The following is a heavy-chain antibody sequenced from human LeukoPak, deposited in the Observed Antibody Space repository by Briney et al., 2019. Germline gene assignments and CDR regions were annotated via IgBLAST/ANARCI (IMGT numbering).Heavy chain of an antibody. V-gene: IGHV7-4-1*02. D-gene: IGHD3-10*01. CDR3: ARASMVRGVIWFDP. J-gene: IGHJ5*02. CDR1: GYTFTRYA. Sequence: GASVKVSCKASGYTFTRYAMNWVRQAPGQGLEWMGWINTNTGNPTYAQGFTGRFVFSLGTSVSTAYLQISSLKAEDTAVYYCARASMVRGVIWFDPWGQGTLVTVSS. CDR2: INTNTGNP.